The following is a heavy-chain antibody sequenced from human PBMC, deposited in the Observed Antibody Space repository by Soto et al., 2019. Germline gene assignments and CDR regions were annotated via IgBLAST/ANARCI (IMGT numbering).Heavy chain of an antibody. CDR3: AKCPYSESYYWFDP. D-gene: IGHD1-26*01. V-gene: IGHV3-23*01. CDR2: ISASGGNK. CDR1: GITLNRYA. Sequence: GGSLRLSCAASGITLNRYAITWVRQAPGKGLEWVSGISASGGNKYYADSVEGRFTISRDNSKNTLYLQMDSLRPDDTAVYYCAKCPYSESYYWFDPWGQGTLVTVSS. J-gene: IGHJ5*02.